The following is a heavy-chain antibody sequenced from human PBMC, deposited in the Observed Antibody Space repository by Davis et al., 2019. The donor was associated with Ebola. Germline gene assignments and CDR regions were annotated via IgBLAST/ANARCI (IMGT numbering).Heavy chain of an antibody. CDR2: ISYDGSNK. D-gene: IGHD3-3*01. CDR3: ARDFRITIFGVVIRYYYYGMDV. Sequence: GESLKISCAASGFTFSSYAMHWVRQAPGKGLEWVAVISYDGSNKYYADSVKGRFTISRDNSKNTLYLQMNSLRAEDTAVYYCARDFRITIFGVVIRYYYYGMDVWGQGTTVTVSS. J-gene: IGHJ6*02. CDR1: GFTFSSYA. V-gene: IGHV3-30-3*01.